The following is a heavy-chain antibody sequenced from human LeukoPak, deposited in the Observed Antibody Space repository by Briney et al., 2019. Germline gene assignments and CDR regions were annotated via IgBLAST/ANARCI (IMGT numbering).Heavy chain of an antibody. Sequence: PSETLSLTCAVYGGSFSGYYWSWIRHPPRKGLERIGEINHSGSTNYNPSLKSRVTISVDASKNQYSLKLSSVTAADTAVYYCARGARITMVRGVRNWFDPWGQGTLVTVSS. J-gene: IGHJ5*02. D-gene: IGHD3-10*01. CDR3: ARGARITMVRGVRNWFDP. CDR1: GGSFSGYY. CDR2: INHSGST. V-gene: IGHV4-34*01.